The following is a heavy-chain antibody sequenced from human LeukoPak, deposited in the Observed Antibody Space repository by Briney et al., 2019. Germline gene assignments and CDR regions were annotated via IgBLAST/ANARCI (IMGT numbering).Heavy chain of an antibody. CDR2: INPNSGGT. V-gene: IGHV1-2*04. CDR1: GYTFTGYY. CDR3: ARDYYGSGRGAFDI. J-gene: IGHJ3*02. Sequence: GASVKASCKPSGYTFTGYYMHWVRQAPGQGLEWMGWINPNSGGTNYAQKFQGWVTMTRDTSISTAYMELSRLRSDDTAVYYCARDYYGSGRGAFDIWGQGTMVTVSS. D-gene: IGHD3-10*01.